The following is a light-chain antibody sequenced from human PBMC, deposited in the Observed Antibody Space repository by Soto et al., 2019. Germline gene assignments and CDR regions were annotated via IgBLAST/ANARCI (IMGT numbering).Light chain of an antibody. CDR3: QQYGSSRPVP. Sequence: SPATVSSCPSDRVTLSCRASQAVNTRLAWYQHKPGQAPRLLIYGASSRATGIPDRFSGSGSGTDFTLTISRLEPEDFAVYYCQQYGSSRPVPFGPRTKVAVK. J-gene: IGKJ3*01. CDR1: QAVNTR. CDR2: GAS. V-gene: IGKV3-20*01.